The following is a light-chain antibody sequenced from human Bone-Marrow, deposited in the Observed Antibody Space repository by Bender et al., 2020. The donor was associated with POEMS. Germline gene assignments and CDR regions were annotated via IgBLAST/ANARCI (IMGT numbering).Light chain of an antibody. J-gene: IGLJ1*01. CDR2: DDN. Sequence: SYVLTQAPSVSVAPGQTARISCGGNDIGSKRVHWYQQKPGQAPVLVVYDDNVRPSGIPERFSGSNSGNTATLTISRVEAGDEADYYCQVWDTSSDHQVFGTGTKVAVL. V-gene: IGLV3-21*02. CDR3: QVWDTSSDHQV. CDR1: DIGSKR.